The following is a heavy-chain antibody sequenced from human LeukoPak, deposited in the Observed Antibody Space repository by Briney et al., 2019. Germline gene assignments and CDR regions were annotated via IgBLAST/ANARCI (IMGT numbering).Heavy chain of an antibody. Sequence: SETLSLTCTVSGGSIGSSSYYWGWIRQPPGKGLAWIGSIYYSGSTYYNPSLKSRVTISVDTSKNQFSLKLSSVTAADTAVYYCASLRERSYYARGFDYWGQGTLVTVSS. V-gene: IGHV4-39*01. CDR1: GGSIGSSSYY. CDR2: IYYSGST. J-gene: IGHJ4*02. CDR3: ASLRERSYYARGFDY. D-gene: IGHD1-26*01.